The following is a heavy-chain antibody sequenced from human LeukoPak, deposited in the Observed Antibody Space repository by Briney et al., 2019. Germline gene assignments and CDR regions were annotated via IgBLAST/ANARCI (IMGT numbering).Heavy chain of an antibody. J-gene: IGHJ4*02. CDR1: GFTVSSNY. V-gene: IGHV3-15*01. CDR2: IKSKIDGGTI. CDR3: TTRRQDGC. Sequence: GGSLRLSCAASGFTVSSNYMSWVRQAPGKGLEWVGRIKSKIDGGTIDYGAPVKGRFTISRDDSRNTLYLQMNSLKTEDTAVYYCTTRRQDGCWGQGTLVTVS. D-gene: IGHD6-25*01.